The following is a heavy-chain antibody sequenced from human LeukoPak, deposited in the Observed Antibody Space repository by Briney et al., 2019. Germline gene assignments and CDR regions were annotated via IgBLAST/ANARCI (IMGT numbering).Heavy chain of an antibody. V-gene: IGHV3-33*01. D-gene: IGHD4-17*01. CDR1: GFNFGIYG. CDR3: ARDSTTVDY. J-gene: IGHJ4*02. CDR2: MWDDGTNE. Sequence: GGSLRLSCTASGFNFGIYGMHWVRQPPGKGLEWVAVMWDDGTNEYYVESVKGRFTISRDNAKNSLYLQMNSLRAEDTAVYYCARDSTTVDYWGQGTLVTVSS.